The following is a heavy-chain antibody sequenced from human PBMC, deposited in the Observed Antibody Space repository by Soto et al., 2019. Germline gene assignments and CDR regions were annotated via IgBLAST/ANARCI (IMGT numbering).Heavy chain of an antibody. Sequence: PSETLSLTCNVSGESISSGGYYWSWIRHHPRKGLEWIGYIYDSESAYYNPSLKSRVTISMDTSKNHFAMRLSSMTAADTAVYYCARLLRGPYSNNWYFDPWGQGTLVTVSS. CDR3: ARLLRGPYSNNWYFDP. CDR2: IYDSESA. CDR1: GESISSGGYY. V-gene: IGHV4-31*03. J-gene: IGHJ5*02. D-gene: IGHD6-13*01.